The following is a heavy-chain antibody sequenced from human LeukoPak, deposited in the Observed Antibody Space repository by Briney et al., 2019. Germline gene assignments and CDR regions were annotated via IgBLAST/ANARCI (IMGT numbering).Heavy chain of an antibody. D-gene: IGHD1-14*01. CDR1: GYTFTNYA. CDR2: ISAYDGNT. Sequence: ASVKVSCKASGYTFTNYAISWVRQAPGQGLEWVGWISAYDGNTNYAQKLQGRVTMTTDTSTSTAYMDLRSLRSEDTAVYYCARVRNSCFWYVDSWGQGTLVTVSS. CDR3: ARVRNSCFWYVDS. V-gene: IGHV1-18*01. J-gene: IGHJ4*02.